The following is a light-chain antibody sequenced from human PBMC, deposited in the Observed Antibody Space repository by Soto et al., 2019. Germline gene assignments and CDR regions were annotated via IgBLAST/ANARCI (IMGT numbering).Light chain of an antibody. V-gene: IGKV3D-20*02. CDR2: GAS. Sequence: EIVLTQSPGTLSLSPGERATLSCRASQSVSSSYLAWYQQKPGQAPRLLIYGASSRATGIPDRFSGSGSGTDFTLTISRLEPEDFAVYYCPQRSNWPLTFGGGTKVEIK. J-gene: IGKJ4*01. CDR3: PQRSNWPLT. CDR1: QSVSSSY.